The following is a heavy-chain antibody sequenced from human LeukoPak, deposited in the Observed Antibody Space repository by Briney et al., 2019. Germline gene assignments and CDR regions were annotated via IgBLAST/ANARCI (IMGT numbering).Heavy chain of an antibody. D-gene: IGHD2-2*01. CDR3: ARDKSTSCYYFDY. J-gene: IGHJ4*02. V-gene: IGHV3-33*08. CDR2: IWYDGSYK. Sequence: PGRSLRLSCEASGFTFSSHGMHWVRQAPGKGLEWVAVIWYDGSYKYYADSVKGRFTISRDNSNSTLDLQMNRLRAEDTAVYYCARDKSTSCYYFDYWGQGALVTASS. CDR1: GFTFSSHG.